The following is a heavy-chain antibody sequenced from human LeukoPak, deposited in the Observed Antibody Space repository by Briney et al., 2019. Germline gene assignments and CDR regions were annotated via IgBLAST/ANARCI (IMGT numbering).Heavy chain of an antibody. D-gene: IGHD3-10*01. V-gene: IGHV3-74*01. J-gene: IGHJ4*02. CDR1: GFTFNSYY. CDR3: AREDFGVDY. CDR2: INRDGSDT. Sequence: GGPLRLSCAASGFTFNSYYMNWVRQAPGKGLVWVSRINRDGSDTIYADSVKGRFTISRDSAKNTLFLQMNSLRAEDTAVYYCAREDFGVDYWGQGTLVTVSS.